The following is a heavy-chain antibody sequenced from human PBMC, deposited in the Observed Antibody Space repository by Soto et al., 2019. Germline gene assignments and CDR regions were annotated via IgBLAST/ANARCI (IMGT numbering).Heavy chain of an antibody. CDR3: AKAGGDYVSWTRSPYYFDY. Sequence: QVQLVESGGGVVQPGRSLRLSCAASGFTFSSYGMHWVRQAPGKGLEWVAVISYDGSNKYYADSVKGRFTISRDNSKNTLYLQMNSLRAEDTAVYYCAKAGGDYVSWTRSPYYFDYWGQGILVTVSS. J-gene: IGHJ4*02. D-gene: IGHD4-17*01. V-gene: IGHV3-30*18. CDR1: GFTFSSYG. CDR2: ISYDGSNK.